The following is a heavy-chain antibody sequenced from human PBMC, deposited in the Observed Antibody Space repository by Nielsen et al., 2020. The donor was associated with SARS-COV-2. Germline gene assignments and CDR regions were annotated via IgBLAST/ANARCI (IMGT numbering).Heavy chain of an antibody. D-gene: IGHD2-2*02. Sequence: ASVKVSCKASGYTFTSYGISWVRQAPGQGLEWMGWINTNTGNPTYAQGFTGRFVFSLDTSVSTAYLQISSLKAEDTAVYYCARDSCSSTSCYIDGMDVWGQGTSVTVSS. J-gene: IGHJ6*02. V-gene: IGHV7-4-1*02. CDR2: INTNTGNP. CDR3: ARDSCSSTSCYIDGMDV. CDR1: GYTFTSYG.